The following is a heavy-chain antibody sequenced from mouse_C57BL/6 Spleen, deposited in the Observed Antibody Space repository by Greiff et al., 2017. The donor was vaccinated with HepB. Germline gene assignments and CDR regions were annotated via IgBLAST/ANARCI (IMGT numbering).Heavy chain of an antibody. CDR2: IGPGSGST. J-gene: IGHJ2*01. V-gene: IGHV1-77*01. CDR3: ARSIAHYYGSSPYYFDD. CDR1: GYTFTDYY. Sequence: VQLQQSGAELVKPGASVKISCKASGYTFTDYYINWVKQRPGQGLEWIGKIGPGSGSTYYNEKFKGKATLTADKSSSTAYMQLSSLTSEDSAVYFCARSIAHYYGSSPYYFDDWGQGTTLTVSS. D-gene: IGHD1-1*01.